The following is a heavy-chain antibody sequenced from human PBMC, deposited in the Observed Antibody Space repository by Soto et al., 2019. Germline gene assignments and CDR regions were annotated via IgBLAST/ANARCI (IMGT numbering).Heavy chain of an antibody. J-gene: IGHJ4*02. D-gene: IGHD3-22*01. CDR3: ARGGYYYDSSGWIDY. CDR2: ISSSSSTI. Sequence: EVQLVESGGGLVQPGGSLRLSCAASGFTFSSYSMNWVRQAPGKGLEWVSYISSSSSTIYYADSVKGRFTISRDNAKNSLYLQMNSLRDEDTAVYYCARGGYYYDSSGWIDYWGQGTLVTVSS. V-gene: IGHV3-48*02. CDR1: GFTFSSYS.